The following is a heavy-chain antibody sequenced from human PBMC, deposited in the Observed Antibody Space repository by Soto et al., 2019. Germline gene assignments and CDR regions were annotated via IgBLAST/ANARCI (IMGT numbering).Heavy chain of an antibody. D-gene: IGHD3-10*02. CDR2: IHYSGTT. J-gene: IGHJ5*02. CDR1: GGSISSGGYY. Sequence: QVQLQESGPGLVKPSQTLSLTCTVSGGSISSGGYYWSWIRQHPGKGLEWIGYIHYSGTTYYTQSLKSPITMSKDTSKNEFCLKLSSVTAADTAVYYWVREYVVSDKHWFDPWCQGTLVTVSS. CDR3: VREYVVSDKHWFDP. V-gene: IGHV4-31*01.